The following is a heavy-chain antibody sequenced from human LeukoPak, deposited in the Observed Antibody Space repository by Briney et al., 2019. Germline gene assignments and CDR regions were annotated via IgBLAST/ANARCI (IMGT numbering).Heavy chain of an antibody. CDR2: ISSSSSYI. D-gene: IGHD4-23*01. CDR3: ARDRGVVTPGEDY. CDR1: GFTFSSYS. J-gene: IGHJ4*02. V-gene: IGHV3-21*01. Sequence: GGSLRLSCAASGFTFSSYSMNWVRQAPGKGLEWVSSISSSSSYIYYADSVKGRFTISRDNAKNSLYLQMNSLRAEDTAVYYCARDRGVVTPGEDYWGQGTLVTVSS.